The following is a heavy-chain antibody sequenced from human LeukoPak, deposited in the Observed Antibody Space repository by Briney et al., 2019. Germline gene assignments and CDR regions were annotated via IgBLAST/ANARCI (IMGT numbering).Heavy chain of an antibody. CDR3: ARADYYGSGSYLKSMLYYFDY. CDR2: IIPILGIA. Sequence: SVKVSCKSSGGTFSSYAISWVRQAPGQGLEWMGRIIPILGIANYAQKFQGRVTITADKSTSTAYMELSSMRSEDTAVYYCARADYYGSGSYLKSMLYYFDYWGQGTLVTVSS. V-gene: IGHV1-69*04. D-gene: IGHD3-10*01. J-gene: IGHJ4*02. CDR1: GGTFSSYA.